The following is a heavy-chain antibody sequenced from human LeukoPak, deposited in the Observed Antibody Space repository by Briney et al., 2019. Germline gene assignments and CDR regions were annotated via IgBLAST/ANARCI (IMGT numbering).Heavy chain of an antibody. CDR1: GFTFSSYG. V-gene: IGHV3-23*01. CDR3: AKGGLQHYDF. J-gene: IGHJ4*02. D-gene: IGHD3-3*01. CDR2: ITGSGGST. Sequence: GGSLRLSCAASGFTFSSYGMHWVRQAPGKGLEWVSAITGSGGSTYYADSVKGRLTISRDNSNNTLYLQMNSLRAEDTAVYYCAKGGLQHYDFWGQGTLVTVSS.